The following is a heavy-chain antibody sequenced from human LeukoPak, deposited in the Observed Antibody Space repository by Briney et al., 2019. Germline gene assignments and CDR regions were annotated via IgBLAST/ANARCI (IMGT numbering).Heavy chain of an antibody. CDR1: GFTFSSYE. D-gene: IGHD3-3*01. V-gene: IGHV3-48*03. J-gene: IGHJ4*02. CDR2: ISSSGSTI. Sequence: GGSLRLSCAASGFTFSSYEMNWVRQAPGKGLEWVSYISSSGSTIYYADSVKGRFTISRDNAKNSLYLQMNSLRAEDTAVYYCARDHDFWSGYYTLDYWGQGTLVTVSS. CDR3: ARDHDFWSGYYTLDY.